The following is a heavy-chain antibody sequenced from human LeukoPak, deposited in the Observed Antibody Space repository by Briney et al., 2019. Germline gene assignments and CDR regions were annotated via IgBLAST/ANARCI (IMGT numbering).Heavy chain of an antibody. J-gene: IGHJ5*02. Sequence: ASVKVSCKASGYTFTSYGISWVRQTPGQGLEWMGWISAYNGNTNYAQKLQGRVTMTTDTSTSTAYMELRSLRSDDTAVYYCARPNYDFWSGVLNWFDPWGQGTLVTVSS. CDR2: ISAYNGNT. D-gene: IGHD3-3*01. CDR3: ARPNYDFWSGVLNWFDP. V-gene: IGHV1-18*01. CDR1: GYTFTSYG.